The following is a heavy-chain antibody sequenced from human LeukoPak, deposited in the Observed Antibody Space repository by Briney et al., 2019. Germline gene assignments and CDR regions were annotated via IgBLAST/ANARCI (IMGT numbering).Heavy chain of an antibody. J-gene: IGHJ4*02. Sequence: SETLSLTCTVSGCSVSSGSYYWSWIRQPPGKGLEWIGYICYSGSTNYNPSLKSRVTISVDTSKNEFSLKLSSVTAADTAVYYCARSVAAGTPVDYWGQGTLVTVSS. D-gene: IGHD6-13*01. CDR2: ICYSGST. CDR1: GCSVSSGSYY. V-gene: IGHV4-61*01. CDR3: ARSVAAGTPVDY.